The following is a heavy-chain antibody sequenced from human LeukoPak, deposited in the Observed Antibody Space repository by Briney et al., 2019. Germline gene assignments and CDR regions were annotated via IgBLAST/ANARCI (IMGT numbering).Heavy chain of an antibody. CDR3: ATDRGYSYGYGY. CDR1: GYTLTELS. Sequence: ASVKVSCKVSGYTLTELSMHWVRQAPGKGLEWMGGFDPEDGETIYAQKFQGRATMTEDTSTDTAYMELSSLRPEDTAVYYCATDRGYSYGYGYWGQGTLVTVSS. CDR2: FDPEDGET. V-gene: IGHV1-24*01. D-gene: IGHD5-18*01. J-gene: IGHJ4*02.